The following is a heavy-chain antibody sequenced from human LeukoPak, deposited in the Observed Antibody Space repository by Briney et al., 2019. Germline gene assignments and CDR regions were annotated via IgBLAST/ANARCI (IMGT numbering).Heavy chain of an antibody. Sequence: PGGSLRLSCAASGFTFSSYAMHWVRQAPGKGLEWVAVISYDGNNKYYADSVKGRFTISRDNSKNTLYLQMNSLRAEDTAVYYCARWELSDHDAFDIWGQGTMVTVSS. CDR3: ARWELSDHDAFDI. CDR1: GFTFSSYA. CDR2: ISYDGNNK. D-gene: IGHD1-26*01. J-gene: IGHJ3*02. V-gene: IGHV3-30*04.